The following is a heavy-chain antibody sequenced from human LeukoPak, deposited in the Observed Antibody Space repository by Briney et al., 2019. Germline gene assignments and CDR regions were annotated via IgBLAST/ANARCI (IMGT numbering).Heavy chain of an antibody. Sequence: PGGSLRLSCAASGFTFSDYYMSWIRQAPGKGLEWVSYISSSGSTIYYADSVKGRFTISRDNAKNSLYLQMNSLRAEDTAVYYCAKGTRSVVVPAFPDYWGQGTLVTVSS. J-gene: IGHJ4*02. CDR3: AKGTRSVVVPAFPDY. CDR1: GFTFSDYY. CDR2: ISSSGSTI. V-gene: IGHV3-11*01. D-gene: IGHD2-2*01.